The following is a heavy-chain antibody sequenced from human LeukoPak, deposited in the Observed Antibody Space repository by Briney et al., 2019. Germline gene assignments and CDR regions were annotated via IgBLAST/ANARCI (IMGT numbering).Heavy chain of an antibody. J-gene: IGHJ4*02. V-gene: IGHV3-33*08. CDR2: IWYDGSNK. Sequence: AGGSLRLSCAASGFTFSNYAMTWVRQAPGKGLEWVAVIWYDGSNKYYADSVKGRFTISRDNSKNTLYLQMNSLRAEDTTVYYCARDQEQWLPRGLDYWGQGTLVTVSS. D-gene: IGHD6-19*01. CDR1: GFTFSNYA. CDR3: ARDQEQWLPRGLDY.